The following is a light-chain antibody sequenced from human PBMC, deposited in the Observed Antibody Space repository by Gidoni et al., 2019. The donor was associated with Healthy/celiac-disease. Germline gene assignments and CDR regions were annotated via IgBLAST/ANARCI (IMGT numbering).Light chain of an antibody. J-gene: IGLJ1*01. V-gene: IGLV1-44*01. CDR3: AAWDDSLNASYV. CDR1: SSNIGSNT. CDR2: SNN. Sequence: QSVLPQPPSESGTPGQRVTISCSGSSSNIGSNTVNWYQQLPGTAPKLLIYSNNQRPSGVPDRFSGSKSGTSASLAISGLQSEDEADYYCAAWDDSLNASYVFGTGTKVTVL.